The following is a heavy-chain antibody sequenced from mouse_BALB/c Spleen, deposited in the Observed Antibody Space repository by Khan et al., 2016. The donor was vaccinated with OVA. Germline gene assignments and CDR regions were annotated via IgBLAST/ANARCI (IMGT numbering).Heavy chain of an antibody. CDR1: GYSITSDYA. J-gene: IGHJ2*01. V-gene: IGHV3-2*02. D-gene: IGHD1-1*01. CDR2: ISYSGNT. Sequence: EVQLVESGPGLVKPSQSLSLTCTVTGYSITSDYAWNWLRQFPGNKLEWMGYISYSGNTKYNPSLKSRISITRDTSKNQFFLQLNSVTTEDTATYYCARIYGGDFDYWGQGTTLTVSS. CDR3: ARIYGGDFDY.